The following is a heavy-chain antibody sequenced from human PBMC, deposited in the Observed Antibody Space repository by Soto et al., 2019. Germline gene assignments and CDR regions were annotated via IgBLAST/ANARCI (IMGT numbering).Heavy chain of an antibody. CDR3: ARLTHYGSGSYYRGLNAFDI. CDR2: IYYSGST. CDR1: GGSISSSSYY. Sequence: PSETLSLTCTVSGGSISSSSYYWGWIRQPPGKGLEWIGSIYYSGSTYYNPSLKSRVTIPVDTSKNQFSLKLSSVTAADTAVYYCARLTHYGSGSYYRGLNAFDIWGQGTMVTVSS. V-gene: IGHV4-39*01. D-gene: IGHD3-10*01. J-gene: IGHJ3*02.